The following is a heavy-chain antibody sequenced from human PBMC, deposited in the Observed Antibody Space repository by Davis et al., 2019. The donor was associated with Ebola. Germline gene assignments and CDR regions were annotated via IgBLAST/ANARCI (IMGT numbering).Heavy chain of an antibody. D-gene: IGHD1-20*01. J-gene: IGHJ4*02. CDR2: ISAYNGNT. CDR1: GYTFTSYG. CDR3: ARWGMTAIFNDY. V-gene: IGHV1-18*04. Sequence: AASVKVSCKASGYTFTSYGISWVRQAPGQGLEWMGWISAYNGNTNYAQKFQGRVTITADKSTSTAYMELSSLRSDDTAVYYCARWGMTAIFNDYWGQGTLVSVSS.